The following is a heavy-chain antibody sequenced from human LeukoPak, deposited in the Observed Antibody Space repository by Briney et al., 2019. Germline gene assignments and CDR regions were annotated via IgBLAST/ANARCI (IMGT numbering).Heavy chain of an antibody. CDR1: GFTFDDYA. J-gene: IGHJ4*02. Sequence: GGSLRLSCAASGFTFDDYAMHWVRQAPGKGLEWVSGISWNSGSIGYADSVKGRFTISRDNAKNSLYLQMNSLRAEDTAVYYCARGPAPVRYFDWLLFGYWGQGTLVTVSS. CDR2: ISWNSGSI. CDR3: ARGPAPVRYFDWLLFGY. D-gene: IGHD3-9*01. V-gene: IGHV3-9*01.